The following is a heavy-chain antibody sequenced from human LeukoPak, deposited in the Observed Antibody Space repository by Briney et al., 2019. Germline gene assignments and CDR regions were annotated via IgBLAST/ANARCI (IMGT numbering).Heavy chain of an antibody. D-gene: IGHD4/OR15-4a*01. J-gene: IGHJ4*02. V-gene: IGHV3-20*04. CDR2: INWNGGST. CDR1: GFTFSGAW. CDR3: ARRAGAYSHPYDY. Sequence: GGSLRLSCTASGFTFSGAWMTWVRQAPGKGLEWVSGINWNGGSTGYADSVKGRFTISRDNSKNTLYLQMNSLRAEDTAVYYCARRAGAYSHPYDYWGQGTLVTVSS.